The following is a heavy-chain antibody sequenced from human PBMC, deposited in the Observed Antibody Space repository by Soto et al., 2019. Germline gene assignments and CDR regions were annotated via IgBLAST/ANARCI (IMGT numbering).Heavy chain of an antibody. Sequence: PMVQGRVTMTTDTSTNTAYMELRSLRSDDTAVYYCARDDNMIVVSDYWGQGTLVTVSS. J-gene: IGHJ4*02. D-gene: IGHD3-22*01. CDR3: ARDDNMIVVSDY. V-gene: IGHV1-18*01.